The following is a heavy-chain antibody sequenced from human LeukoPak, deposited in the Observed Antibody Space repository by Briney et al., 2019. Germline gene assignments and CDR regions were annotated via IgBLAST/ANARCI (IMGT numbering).Heavy chain of an antibody. CDR2: IYYSGST. Sequence: SETLSLTCTVSGGSISSYYWGWIRQPPGKGLEWIGSIYYSGSTYYNPSLKSRVTISVDTSKNQFSLKLSSVTAADTAVYYCARHRGRSGWYGMRGDYYFDYWGQGTLVTVSS. V-gene: IGHV4-39*01. J-gene: IGHJ4*02. CDR1: GGSISSYY. CDR3: ARHRGRSGWYGMRGDYYFDY. D-gene: IGHD6-19*01.